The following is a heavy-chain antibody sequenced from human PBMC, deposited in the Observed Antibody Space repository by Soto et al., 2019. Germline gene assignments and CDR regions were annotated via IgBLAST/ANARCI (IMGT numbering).Heavy chain of an antibody. CDR3: ARVGRQYYYEGVPVY. Sequence: SETLSLTCAISGGSISSSNWWSWVRQPPGKGLEWIGEIYNSGSANYNPSLKSRVTISVDKSKNQFSLKLSSVTAADTAVYYCARVGRQYYYEGVPVYRGQGTLVT. D-gene: IGHD3-22*01. V-gene: IGHV4-4*02. CDR1: GGSISSSNW. CDR2: IYNSGSA. J-gene: IGHJ4*02.